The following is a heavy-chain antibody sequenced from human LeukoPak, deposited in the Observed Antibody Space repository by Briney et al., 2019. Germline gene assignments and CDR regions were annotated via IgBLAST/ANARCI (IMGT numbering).Heavy chain of an antibody. CDR1: GFTVSSNY. CDR3: ARGNYYGSGSYDY. Sequence: GGSLRLSCAASGFTVSSNYMSWVRQAPGKGLEWVSVIYSGRSTYYADSVKGRFTISRDNSKNTLYLQMNSLRAEDTAVYYCARGNYYGSGSYDYWGQGTLVTVSS. V-gene: IGHV3-53*01. J-gene: IGHJ4*02. D-gene: IGHD3-10*01. CDR2: IYSGRST.